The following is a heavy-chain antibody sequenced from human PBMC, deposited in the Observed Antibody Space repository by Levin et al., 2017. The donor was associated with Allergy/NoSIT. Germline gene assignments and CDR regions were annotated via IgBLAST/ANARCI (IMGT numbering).Heavy chain of an antibody. D-gene: IGHD3-16*01. CDR1: GGSISSSSYY. CDR2: IYYSGST. V-gene: IGHV4-39*01. Sequence: SETLSLTCTVSGGSISSSSYYWGWIRQPPGKGLEWIGSIYYSGSTYYNPSLKSRVTISVDTSKNQFSLKLSSVTAADTAVYYCARLLKAITFGGVGYWGQGTLVTVSS. CDR3: ARLLKAITFGGVGY. J-gene: IGHJ4*02.